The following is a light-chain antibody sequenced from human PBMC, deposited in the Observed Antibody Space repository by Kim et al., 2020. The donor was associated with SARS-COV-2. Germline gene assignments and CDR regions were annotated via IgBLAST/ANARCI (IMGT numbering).Light chain of an antibody. CDR2: GTS. Sequence: PGERGTLSCRASKRISSTYLAWYQQKPGQAPRRLIYGTSNRATGIPDRFSGSGSGTDFTLTINRMEPEDVAVYYCQQYGTSPLTFGGGTKVDIK. V-gene: IGKV3-20*01. CDR3: QQYGTSPLT. CDR1: KRISSTY. J-gene: IGKJ4*01.